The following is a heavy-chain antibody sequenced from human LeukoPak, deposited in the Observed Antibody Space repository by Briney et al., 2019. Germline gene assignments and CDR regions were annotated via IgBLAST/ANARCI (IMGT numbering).Heavy chain of an antibody. CDR1: GYIFTGYY. CDR2: SNPNRGDT. D-gene: IGHD3-10*01. Sequence: ASVKVSCKASGYIFTGYYMHWVRQAPGQGLEWMGWSNPNRGDTNYAQKFQGRGTMTRDTSISTANMELRRLRSDGPAVYYCARAHYLNAAFDIWGQGTVVTVSS. CDR3: ARAHYLNAAFDI. J-gene: IGHJ3*02. V-gene: IGHV1-2*02.